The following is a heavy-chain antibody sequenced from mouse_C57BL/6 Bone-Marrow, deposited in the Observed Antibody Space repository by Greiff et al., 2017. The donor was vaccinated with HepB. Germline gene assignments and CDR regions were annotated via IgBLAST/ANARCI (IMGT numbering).Heavy chain of an antibody. CDR3: ARWGDYAYYYAMDY. J-gene: IGHJ4*01. CDR1: GYAFSSYW. D-gene: IGHD2-4*01. CDR2: IYPGDGDT. V-gene: IGHV1-80*01. Sequence: VKLMESGAELVKPGASVKISCKASGYAFSSYWMNWVKQRPGKGLEWIGQIYPGDGDTNYNGKFKGKATLTADKSSSTAYMQLSSLTSEDSAVYFCARWGDYAYYYAMDYWGQGTSVTVSS.